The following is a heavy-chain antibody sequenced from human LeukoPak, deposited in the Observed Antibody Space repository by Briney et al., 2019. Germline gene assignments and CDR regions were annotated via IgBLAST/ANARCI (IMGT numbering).Heavy chain of an antibody. D-gene: IGHD3-22*01. CDR2: NHTSGST. J-gene: IGHJ4*02. CDR1: GGSTSNYF. Sequence: SETLSLTCTVSGGSTSNYFCTWLRQSAGKGLEWIGRNHTSGSTNYNPSLKSRVSMSVDTSKNQSSLKLSSVTAADTAVYYCARDPEGHGYYFDYWGQGALVTVSS. CDR3: ARDPEGHGYYFDY. V-gene: IGHV4-4*07.